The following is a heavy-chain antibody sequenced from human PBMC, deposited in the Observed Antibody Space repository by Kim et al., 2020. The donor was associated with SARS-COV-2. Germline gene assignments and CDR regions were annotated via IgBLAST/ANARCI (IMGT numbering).Heavy chain of an antibody. Sequence: GGSTYYADSVKGRFTISRDNSKNTLYLQMNSLRAEDTAVYYCAKDHGDQTWGQGTLVTVSS. J-gene: IGHJ5*02. CDR2: GGST. D-gene: IGHD4-17*01. CDR3: AKDHGDQT. V-gene: IGHV3-23*01.